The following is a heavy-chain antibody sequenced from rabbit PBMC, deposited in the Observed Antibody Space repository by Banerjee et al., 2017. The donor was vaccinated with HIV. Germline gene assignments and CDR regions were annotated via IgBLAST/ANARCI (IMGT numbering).Heavy chain of an antibody. V-gene: IGHV1S45*01. CDR2: INAITGKA. Sequence: QEQLVESGGGLVQPEGSLTLSCTASGFSFSNKAVMCWVRQAPGKGLEWIACINAITGKAVYASWAKGRFTFSKTSSTTVTLQMTSLTAADTATYFCARDLAGGIGWNFSLWGPGTLVTVS. CDR1: GFSFSNKAV. D-gene: IGHD4-2*01. J-gene: IGHJ4*01. CDR3: ARDLAGGIGWNFSL.